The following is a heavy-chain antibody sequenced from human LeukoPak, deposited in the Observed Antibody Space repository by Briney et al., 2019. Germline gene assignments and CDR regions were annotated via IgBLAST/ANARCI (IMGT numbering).Heavy chain of an antibody. CDR2: ISSSSSTI. CDR1: GFTFSSYS. J-gene: IGHJ3*02. Sequence: GGSLRLSCAASGFTFSSYSMNWVRQAPGKGLEWVSYISSSSSTIYYADSVKGRFTISRDNAKNSLYQQMNSLRAEDTAVYYCARDHWALHDAFDIWGQGTMVTVSS. CDR3: ARDHWALHDAFDI. V-gene: IGHV3-48*01. D-gene: IGHD7-27*01.